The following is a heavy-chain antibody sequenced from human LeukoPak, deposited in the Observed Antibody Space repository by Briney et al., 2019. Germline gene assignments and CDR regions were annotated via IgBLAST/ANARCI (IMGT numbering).Heavy chain of an antibody. CDR2: ISKSSSTI. Sequence: GGSLRLSCAASGFTFSTYSMNWVRQAPGKGLEWVSYISKSSSTIYYADSVKGRFTISRDNAKNSLYLQMNSLRAEDTAIYYCAREGVYSGSFSTCDYWGQGTLVTVSS. D-gene: IGHD1-26*01. CDR3: AREGVYSGSFSTCDY. J-gene: IGHJ4*02. CDR1: GFTFSTYS. V-gene: IGHV3-48*04.